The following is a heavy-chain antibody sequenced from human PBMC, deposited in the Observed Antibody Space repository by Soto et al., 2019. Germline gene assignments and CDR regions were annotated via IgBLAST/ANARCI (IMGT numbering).Heavy chain of an antibody. Sequence: PGESLKISCKGSGYSFTSYWIGWVRQMPGKGLEWMGIIYPGDSDTIYSPSFQGQVTISADKSISTAYLQWSSLKASDTAMYYYARLEIPKWDIVVVPAEVAFDIWGQGTMVTVSS. CDR3: ARLEIPKWDIVVVPAEVAFDI. J-gene: IGHJ3*02. CDR1: GYSFTSYW. D-gene: IGHD2-2*01. V-gene: IGHV5-51*01. CDR2: IYPGDSDT.